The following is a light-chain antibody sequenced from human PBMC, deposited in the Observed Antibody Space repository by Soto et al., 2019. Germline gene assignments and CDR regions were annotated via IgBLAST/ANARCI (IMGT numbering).Light chain of an antibody. CDR2: GVT. V-gene: IGLV2-14*03. Sequence: QSVLTQPASVSGSPGQSITISCTGTSSDIGGHDDVSWYQQHPGKVPKLLLYGVTDRPSGVSDRFSGSKSGNVASLTISGLQAEDEADYYCCSYTGDLTPYVFGTGTKVTVL. CDR1: SSDIGGHDD. J-gene: IGLJ1*01. CDR3: CSYTGDLTPYV.